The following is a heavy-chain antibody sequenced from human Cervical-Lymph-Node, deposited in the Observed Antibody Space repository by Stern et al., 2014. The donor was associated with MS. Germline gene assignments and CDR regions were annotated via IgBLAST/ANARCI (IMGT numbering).Heavy chain of an antibody. J-gene: IGHJ2*01. Sequence: VQLVESGAEVKKPGESLKISCKGSGYSFTSYWIGWVRQMPGKGLEWMGIIYPGDSDTRYSPSFQGQVTISADKSISTAYLQWSSLKASDTAMYYCARGGGPYYYDSSGRGYFDLWGRGTLVTVSS. D-gene: IGHD3-22*01. CDR3: ARGGGPYYYDSSGRGYFDL. CDR1: GYSFTSYW. V-gene: IGHV5-51*01. CDR2: IYPGDSDT.